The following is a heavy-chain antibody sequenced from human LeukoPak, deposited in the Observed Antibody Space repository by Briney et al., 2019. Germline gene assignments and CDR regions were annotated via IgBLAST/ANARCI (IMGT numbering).Heavy chain of an antibody. V-gene: IGHV1-2*02. J-gene: IGHJ6*02. CDR3: ATYPGTVAPGGMDV. CDR1: GYTFTRYY. Sequence: ASVKVSCKASGYTFTRYYMHWVRQAPGQELEWMGWINPNSGGTNSAQTFQGRVSMTRDTSISTAHMELSRLRSDDTAVYYCATYPGTVAPGGMDVWGQGTTVTVSS. CDR2: INPNSGGT. D-gene: IGHD1-1*01.